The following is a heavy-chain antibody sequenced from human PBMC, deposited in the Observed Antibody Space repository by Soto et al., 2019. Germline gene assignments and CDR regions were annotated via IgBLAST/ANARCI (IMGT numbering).Heavy chain of an antibody. Sequence: GGSLRLSCAASGFTFSDYYMSWIRQAPGKGLEWVSYISSSSSYTNYADSVKGRFTISRDNAKNSLYLQMNSLRAEDTAVYYCARDRQKSIAVAGTTDYWGQGTLVTVSS. J-gene: IGHJ4*02. V-gene: IGHV3-11*06. D-gene: IGHD6-19*01. CDR2: ISSSSSYT. CDR1: GFTFSDYY. CDR3: ARDRQKSIAVAGTTDY.